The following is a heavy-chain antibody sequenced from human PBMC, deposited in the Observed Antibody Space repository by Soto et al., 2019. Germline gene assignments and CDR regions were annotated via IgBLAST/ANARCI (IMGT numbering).Heavy chain of an antibody. CDR3: ARWGAVVTSLDYYYYGMDV. Sequence: SVKVSCKASGGTFXSYAISWVRQAPGQGLEWMGGIIPIFGTANYAQKFQGRVTITADESTSTAYMELSSLRSEDTAVYYCARWGAVVTSLDYYYYGMDVWGQGTTVTVSS. D-gene: IGHD2-15*01. J-gene: IGHJ6*02. V-gene: IGHV1-69*13. CDR1: GGTFXSYA. CDR2: IIPIFGTA.